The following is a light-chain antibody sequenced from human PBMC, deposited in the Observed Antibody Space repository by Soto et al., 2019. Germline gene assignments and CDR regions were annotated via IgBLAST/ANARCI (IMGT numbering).Light chain of an antibody. V-gene: IGKV1-5*03. Sequence: DIQMTQSPSTLSASVGDRVTITCRASQSTSTWLAWYQQRPGKTPKLLISEASKLESGVPSRFSGSGSGTDFTLTISSLQPDDFETYYCQQYITYPYAFGQGTKVEIK. CDR1: QSTSTW. CDR3: QQYITYPYA. J-gene: IGKJ1*01. CDR2: EAS.